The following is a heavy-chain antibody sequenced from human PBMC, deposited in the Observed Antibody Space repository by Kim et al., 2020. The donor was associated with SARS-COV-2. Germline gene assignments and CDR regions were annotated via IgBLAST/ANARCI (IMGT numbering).Heavy chain of an antibody. V-gene: IGHV1-69*13. CDR3: ARWGQNSDYYDSSGPDAFDI. Sequence: SVKVSCKASGGTFSSYAISWVRQAPGQGLEWMGGIIPIFGTANYAQKFQGRVTITADESTSTAYMELSSLRSEDTAVYYCARWGQNSDYYDSSGPDAFDIWGQGTMVTVSS. D-gene: IGHD3-22*01. J-gene: IGHJ3*02. CDR1: GGTFSSYA. CDR2: IIPIFGTA.